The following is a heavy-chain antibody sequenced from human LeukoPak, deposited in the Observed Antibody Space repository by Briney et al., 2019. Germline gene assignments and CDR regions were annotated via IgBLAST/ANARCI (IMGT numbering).Heavy chain of an antibody. Sequence: PGGSLRLSCAASGFTFRNYAMSWVHQAPGKGLEWVSAIVGNGVSTYYADSVQGRFTISRDNSKNTLYLQMNSLRAEDTAVYYCARDPSDYVWGSYRYTGYAFDIWGQGTMVTVSS. J-gene: IGHJ3*02. V-gene: IGHV3-23*01. CDR3: ARDPSDYVWGSYRYTGYAFDI. CDR2: IVGNGVST. CDR1: GFTFRNYA. D-gene: IGHD3-16*02.